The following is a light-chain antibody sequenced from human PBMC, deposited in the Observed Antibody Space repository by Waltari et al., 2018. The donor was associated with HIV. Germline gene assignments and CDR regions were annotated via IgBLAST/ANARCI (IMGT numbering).Light chain of an antibody. V-gene: IGKV3-20*01. J-gene: IGKJ3*01. CDR3: QHYGSSSLFT. Sequence: EIVLTQSPGTLSLSPGERATLSCRASQSVSSRYLAWYQQKPGQAPRLLIYDASSRATGIPDRFSGSGSGTDFTLTIGRLEPEDFAVYYCQHYGSSSLFTFGPGTKLDIK. CDR2: DAS. CDR1: QSVSSRY.